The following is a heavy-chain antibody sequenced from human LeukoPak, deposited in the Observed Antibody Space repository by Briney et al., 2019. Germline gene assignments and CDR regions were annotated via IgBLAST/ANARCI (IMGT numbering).Heavy chain of an antibody. D-gene: IGHD2-2*02. CDR2: INNSGST. Sequence: PSQTLSLTCAVYGGSFSGYYWSWIRQPPGNGLEWLGEINNSGSTNYNPSPKSRVTISVDTSKNQCSLKLSSVPAANTAVYYCARAVVVPAAILNSHWFDPWGQGTLVTVSS. CDR3: ARAVVVPAAILNSHWFDP. V-gene: IGHV4-34*01. CDR1: GGSFSGYY. J-gene: IGHJ5*02.